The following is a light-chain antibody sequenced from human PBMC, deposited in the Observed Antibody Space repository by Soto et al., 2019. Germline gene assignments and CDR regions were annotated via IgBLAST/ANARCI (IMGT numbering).Light chain of an antibody. CDR1: KNDIGVYDF. CDR3: KSYAGSKTYV. Sequence: HCVLTQPASASGSPGQSVTISCTGTKNDIGVYDFVSWYQHHPGKAPRLIIYEVVQRPSGVPDRFSGSKSGNTASLTVSGLKAADAADYFCKSYAGSKTYVFGSGTKVTV. J-gene: IGLJ1*01. CDR2: EVV. V-gene: IGLV2-8*01.